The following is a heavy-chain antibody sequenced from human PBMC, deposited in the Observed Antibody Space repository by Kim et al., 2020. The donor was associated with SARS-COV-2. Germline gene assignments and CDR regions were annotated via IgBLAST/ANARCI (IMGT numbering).Heavy chain of an antibody. CDR3: ARALYSSSSEAENWFDP. D-gene: IGHD6-6*01. J-gene: IGHJ5*02. V-gene: IGHV3-11*05. Sequence: VKGRFTIARDNAKNSLYLQMNSLRAEDTAVYYCARALYSSSSEAENWFDPWGQGTLVTVSS.